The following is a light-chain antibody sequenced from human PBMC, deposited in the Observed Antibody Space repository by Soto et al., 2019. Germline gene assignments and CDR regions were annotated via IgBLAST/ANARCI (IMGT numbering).Light chain of an antibody. CDR3: SSYTSSSAPYV. Sequence: QSALTQPASVSGSPGQSITISCTGTSSDVGGYTYVSWYQHHPGKAPELLIYEVSKRPSEISNRFSASKSGNTASLTISGLQAEDEADYYCSSYTSSSAPYVFGTGTKVTVL. V-gene: IGLV2-14*01. CDR1: SSDVGGYTY. J-gene: IGLJ1*01. CDR2: EVS.